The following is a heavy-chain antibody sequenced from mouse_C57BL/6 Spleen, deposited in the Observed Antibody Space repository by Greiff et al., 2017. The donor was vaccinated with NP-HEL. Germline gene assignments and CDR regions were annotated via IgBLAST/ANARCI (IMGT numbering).Heavy chain of an antibody. CDR1: GYTFTSYW. CDR3: ARMKKIVATYCDY. J-gene: IGHJ2*01. Sequence: VQLQQSGAELVKAGASVKMSCKASGYTFTSYWMHWVKQRLGQGLEWFAETNPTNGRTYYNEKFKSKATLTVDKSSSTDYMLLSGPTFEDSAVYYGARMKKIVATYCDYWGQGTTLTVSS. CDR2: TNPTNGRT. V-gene: IGHV1S81*02. D-gene: IGHD1-1*01.